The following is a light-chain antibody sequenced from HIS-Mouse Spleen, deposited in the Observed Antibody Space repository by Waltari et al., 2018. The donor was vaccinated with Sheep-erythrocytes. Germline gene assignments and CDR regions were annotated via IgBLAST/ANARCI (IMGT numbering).Light chain of an antibody. CDR3: CSYAGSSTPWV. V-gene: IGLV2-23*01. Sequence: QSALTQPASVSGSPGQSITISCTGTSSDVGSYNLVSWYHQHPGKAPKLMIDEGSKRPSGVSNRFSGSKSGNTASLTISGLQAEDEADYYCCSYAGSSTPWVFGGGTKLTVL. J-gene: IGLJ3*02. CDR2: EGS. CDR1: SSDVGSYNL.